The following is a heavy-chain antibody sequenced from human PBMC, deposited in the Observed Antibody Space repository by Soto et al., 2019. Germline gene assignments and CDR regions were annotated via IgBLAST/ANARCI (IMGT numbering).Heavy chain of an antibody. J-gene: IGHJ4*01. CDR3: ASKSSTTNFAF. CDR1: GVSISSNDYY. D-gene: IGHD4-17*01. Sequence: PSETLSLTCTVSGVSISSNDYYWGWVRQPPGQGLEGIGSLHYGGRTYYNTSLKSRVTISVDTSKNQCSLRVISVTAADTAVYFCASKSSTTNFAFWGHGTLVTVSS. CDR2: LHYGGRT. V-gene: IGHV4-39*01.